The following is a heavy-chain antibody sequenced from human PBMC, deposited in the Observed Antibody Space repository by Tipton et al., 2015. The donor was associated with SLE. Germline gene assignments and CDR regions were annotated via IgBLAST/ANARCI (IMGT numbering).Heavy chain of an antibody. CDR1: GGSISSYY. D-gene: IGHD6-19*01. CDR3: ARAPRLGAFDI. V-gene: IGHV4-59*08. Sequence: TLSLTCTVSGGSISSYYWSWIRQPPGKGLEWIGNIYYSGSTNYNPSLKSRVTISVDTSKNQFSLKLSSVTAAGTAVYYCARAPRLGAFDIWGQGTMVTVSS. CDR2: IYYSGST. J-gene: IGHJ3*02.